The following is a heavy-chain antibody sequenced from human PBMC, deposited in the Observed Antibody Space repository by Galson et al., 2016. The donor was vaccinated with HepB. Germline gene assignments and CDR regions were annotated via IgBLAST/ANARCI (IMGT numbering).Heavy chain of an antibody. D-gene: IGHD4-17*01. V-gene: IGHV1-46*01. J-gene: IGHJ4*01. CDR2: INPSGGGT. CDR3: AIGISDYGYFDY. Sequence: SVKVSCKASGYTFTRYSMHWVRQAPGQGLEWMGLINPSGGGTAYAQKFQGRDTMTRDTSTGTVYMQRTSLRSEDTAVYYCAIGISDYGYFDYWGQGTLVTVSS. CDR1: GYTFTRYS.